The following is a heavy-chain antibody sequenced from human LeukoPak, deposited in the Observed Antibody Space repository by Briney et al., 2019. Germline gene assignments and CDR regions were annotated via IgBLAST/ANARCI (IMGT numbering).Heavy chain of an antibody. Sequence: PGGSLRLSCAASGFTFSRDSMNWVRQAPGKGLEWVSAISGSGGSTYYADSVKGRFTISRDNAKNTLYLQMNSLRAEDTAVYYCARDRPDAFDIWGRGTMVIVSS. V-gene: IGHV3-23*01. CDR1: GFTFSRDS. CDR2: ISGSGGST. J-gene: IGHJ3*02. CDR3: ARDRPDAFDI.